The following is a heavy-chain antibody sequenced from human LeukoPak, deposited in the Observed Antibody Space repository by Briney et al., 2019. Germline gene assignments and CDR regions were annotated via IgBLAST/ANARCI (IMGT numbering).Heavy chain of an antibody. CDR2: IKQDGSEK. J-gene: IGHJ3*02. V-gene: IGHV3-7*01. CDR3: ARVPASGRADAFDI. Sequence: GGSLRLSCAASGFTFSSYWMSWVRQAPGKGLEWVANIKQDGSEKYYVDSVKGRFTISRDNAKNSLYLQMNSLRAEDTAVYYCARVPASGRADAFDIWGQGTMVTVSS. D-gene: IGHD3-10*01. CDR1: GFTFSSYW.